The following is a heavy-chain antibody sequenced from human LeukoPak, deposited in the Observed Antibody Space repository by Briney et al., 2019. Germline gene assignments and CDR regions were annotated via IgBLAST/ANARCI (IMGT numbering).Heavy chain of an antibody. D-gene: IGHD3-22*01. J-gene: IGHJ4*02. Sequence: GGSLRLSCAASGFTFSHHWMHWVRQAPGKGLVWVSRIKGDGTSTNYADSVKGRFTISRDNAKNSLYLQMNSLRAEDTAVYYCARGFGYYDSSGYPDYWGQGTLVTVSS. CDR1: GFTFSHHW. CDR3: ARGFGYYDSSGYPDY. CDR2: IKGDGTST. V-gene: IGHV3-74*01.